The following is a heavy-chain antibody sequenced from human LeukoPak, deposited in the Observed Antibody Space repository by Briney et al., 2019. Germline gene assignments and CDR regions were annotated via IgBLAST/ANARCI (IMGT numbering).Heavy chain of an antibody. Sequence: SQTLSLTCAISGDSVSSNSAAWNWSRQSPSRGLEWLGRTYYRSKWYNDYAVSVKSRITINPDTSKNQFSLQLNSVTPADKDLYYCASDFGDYGGYDYLVYWGQGTLVTVSS. CDR3: ASDFGDYGGYDYLVY. CDR1: GDSVSSNSAA. V-gene: IGHV6-1*01. J-gene: IGHJ4*02. D-gene: IGHD5-12*01. CDR2: TYYRSKWYN.